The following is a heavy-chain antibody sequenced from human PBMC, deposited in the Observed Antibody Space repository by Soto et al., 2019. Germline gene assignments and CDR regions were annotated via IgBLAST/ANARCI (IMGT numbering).Heavy chain of an antibody. CDR1: GFTFSDYY. Sequence: QVQLVESGGGLVKPGGSLRLSCAASGFTFSDYYMSWIRQAPGKGLEWVSYISSSGSTIYYADSVKGRFTISRDNARNSLYLQMNSLRAEDTAVYYCARVPNCSSTSCYLTFDYWGQGTLVTVSS. V-gene: IGHV3-11*01. J-gene: IGHJ4*02. D-gene: IGHD2-2*01. CDR3: ARVPNCSSTSCYLTFDY. CDR2: ISSSGSTI.